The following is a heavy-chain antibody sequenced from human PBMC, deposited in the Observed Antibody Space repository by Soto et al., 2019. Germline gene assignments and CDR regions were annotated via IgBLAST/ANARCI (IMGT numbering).Heavy chain of an antibody. CDR1: GGSISSSSYY. D-gene: IGHD3-16*01. CDR3: ASGPFSYYYYYGMDV. CDR2: IYYSGST. V-gene: IGHV4-39*01. Sequence: QLQLQESGPGLVKPSETLSLTCTVSGGSISSSSYYWGWIRQPPGKGLEWIGSIYYSGSTYYNPSLKSRVPISVDTAKNQFSRKLSSVTAADTAVYYCASGPFSYYYYYGMDVWGQGTTVTVSS. J-gene: IGHJ6*02.